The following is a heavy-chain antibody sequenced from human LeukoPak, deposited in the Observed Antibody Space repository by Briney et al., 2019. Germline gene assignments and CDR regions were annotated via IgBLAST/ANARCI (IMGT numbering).Heavy chain of an antibody. CDR2: IYTSGST. CDR1: GGSINYYY. J-gene: IGHJ4*02. Sequence: SETLSLTCIVSGGSINYYYWSCIRQVAGKGLEWTGRIYTSGSTNYNPSLKSRVTISVDTSKNQFSLKLSSVTAADTAVYYCARGITMVRGVIWGQGTLVTVSS. D-gene: IGHD3-10*01. V-gene: IGHV4-4*07. CDR3: ARGITMVRGVI.